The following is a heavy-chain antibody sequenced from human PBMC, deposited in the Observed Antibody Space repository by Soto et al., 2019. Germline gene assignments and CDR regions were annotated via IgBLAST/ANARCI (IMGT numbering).Heavy chain of an antibody. V-gene: IGHV3-7*01. CDR1: GFTFSDSW. Sequence: PGGSLRLSCAASGFTFSDSWMTWVRQAPGKGLEWVANTKEDGSEKYYGDSVKGRFTISRDNAKNSLFLQLSSLRVEDTAVYYCARQGYYVMDVWGKGTTVTVSS. J-gene: IGHJ6*04. CDR3: ARQGYYVMDV. CDR2: TKEDGSEK.